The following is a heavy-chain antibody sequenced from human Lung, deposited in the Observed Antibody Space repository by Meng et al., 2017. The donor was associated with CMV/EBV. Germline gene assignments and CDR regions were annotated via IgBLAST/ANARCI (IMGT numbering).Heavy chain of an antibody. CDR2: VNPHSGDT. CDR3: ARGQPYPASTGIDH. J-gene: IGHJ4*02. D-gene: IGHD1-1*01. CDR1: GYTFTNYD. V-gene: IGHV1-8*01. Sequence: ASVKVSCKASGYTFTNYDINWVRQATGQGLEWMGWVNPHSGDTGYAQRFQGRVTMTSDTSISTAYLELSSPRTEDTAIYYCARGQPYPASTGIDHWGQGTLVTVSS.